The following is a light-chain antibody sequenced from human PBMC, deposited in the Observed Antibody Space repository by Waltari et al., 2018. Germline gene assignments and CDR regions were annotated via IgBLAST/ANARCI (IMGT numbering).Light chain of an antibody. CDR1: SSDIGDYNY. V-gene: IGLV2-14*03. J-gene: IGLJ1*01. Sequence: QSALTQPASVSGSPGQSITIPCTGSSSDIGDYNYFSWYQQYPGQAPKLILFDVTDRPSGVSPRFSGSKSGNTASLTISGLQTEDEADYYCNSYTSTSTLVFGTGTKVTVL. CDR2: DVT. CDR3: NSYTSTSTLV.